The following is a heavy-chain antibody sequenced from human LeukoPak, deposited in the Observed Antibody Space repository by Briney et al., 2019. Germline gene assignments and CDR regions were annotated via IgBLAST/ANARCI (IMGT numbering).Heavy chain of an antibody. D-gene: IGHD3-3*01. Sequence: GGSLRLSCAASGFTFSSYSMNWVRQAPGKGLEWVSSISSSSSIYYADSVKGRFTISRDNAKNSLFLQMSSLRAEDTAVYYCARGGDFWSGYRSPARFDPWGQGTLVTVSS. CDR1: GFTFSSYS. J-gene: IGHJ5*02. CDR3: ARGGDFWSGYRSPARFDP. CDR2: ISSSSSI. V-gene: IGHV3-21*01.